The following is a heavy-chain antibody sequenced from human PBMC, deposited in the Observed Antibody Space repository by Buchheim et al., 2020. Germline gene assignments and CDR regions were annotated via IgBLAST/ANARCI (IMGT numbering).Heavy chain of an antibody. CDR3: AGDQTWAVEY. J-gene: IGHJ4*02. CDR1: GYSFSSHY. V-gene: IGHV1-46*01. Sequence: QVQLVQSGAEVEKPGASVKVSCKASGYSFSSHYMHWVRQAPGQGLEWMGIINPTGTSTTYAQKFQGRVTMTRDTSTSTVYMELSSLRSEDTAVYYCAGDQTWAVEYWGQGTL. D-gene: IGHD1-26*01. CDR2: INPTGTST.